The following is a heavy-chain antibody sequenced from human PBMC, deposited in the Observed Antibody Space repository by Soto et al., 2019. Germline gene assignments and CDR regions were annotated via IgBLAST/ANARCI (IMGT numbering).Heavy chain of an antibody. Sequence: QVQLVQSGAEVKKPGASVKVSCKASGYTFTSYYMHWVRQAPGQGLEWMGVINPGDGSTTYAQKFQGRVTLTRDTYTSTVYMELSSLRSEDAAVYYCARDGNYDILTGYYYFDYWGQGTLVTVSS. V-gene: IGHV1-46*01. D-gene: IGHD3-9*01. CDR3: ARDGNYDILTGYYYFDY. CDR2: INPGDGST. CDR1: GYTFTSYY. J-gene: IGHJ4*02.